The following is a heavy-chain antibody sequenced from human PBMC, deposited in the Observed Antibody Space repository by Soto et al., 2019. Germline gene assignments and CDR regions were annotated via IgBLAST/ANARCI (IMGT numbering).Heavy chain of an antibody. CDR3: ARVPDIADRSSPYYYGMDV. V-gene: IGHV1-69*13. CDR1: GGTFSSYA. D-gene: IGHD6-6*01. CDR2: IIPIFGTA. Sequence: SVKVSCKASGGTFSSYAISWVRQAPGQGLEWMGGIIPIFGTANYAQKFQGRVTITADESTSTAYMELSSLGSEDTAVYYCARVPDIADRSSPYYYGMDVWGQGTTVTVSS. J-gene: IGHJ6*02.